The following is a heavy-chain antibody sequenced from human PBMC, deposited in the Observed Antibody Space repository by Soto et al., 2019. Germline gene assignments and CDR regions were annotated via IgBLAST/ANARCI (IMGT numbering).Heavy chain of an antibody. CDR2: MEPSTGRT. V-gene: IGHV1-8*01. D-gene: IGHD1-26*01. Sequence: QVQLVQSGAEVREPGASVKVSCKASGYSFTSLDINWVRQTAGQGLEWMGWMEPSTGRTGYAQKFQGRVTMNRDTSINTDSMELTTITSDDTAFYYCARGVSAGVDYWGQGTLVIVSS. CDR1: GYSFTSLD. CDR3: ARGVSAGVDY. J-gene: IGHJ4*02.